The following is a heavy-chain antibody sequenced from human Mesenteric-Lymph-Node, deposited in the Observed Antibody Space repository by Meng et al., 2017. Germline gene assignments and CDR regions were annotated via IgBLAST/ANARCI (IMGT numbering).Heavy chain of an antibody. Sequence: GESLKISCEASGFSFSTHAMGWVRQTPGKGLEWVSGNNEGGDKTFYADSVKGRFTISRDNSRNTLFLEINSLRAEDTALYYCARGAVPGRLRYMFDYWGQGTLVTVSS. CDR3: ARGAVPGRLRYMFDY. J-gene: IGHJ4*02. D-gene: IGHD6-19*01. V-gene: IGHV3-23*01. CDR2: NNEGGDKT. CDR1: GFSFSTHA.